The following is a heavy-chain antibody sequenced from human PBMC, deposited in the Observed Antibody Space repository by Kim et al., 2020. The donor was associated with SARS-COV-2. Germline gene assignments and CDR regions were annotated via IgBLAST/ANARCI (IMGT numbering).Heavy chain of an antibody. CDR2: INPNSGGT. CDR3: ARDLGHHWNSCMDV. V-gene: IGHV1-2*04. CDR1: GYTFTGYY. J-gene: IGHJ6*02. D-gene: IGHD1-7*01. Sequence: ASVKVSCKASGYTFTGYYMHWVRQAPGQGLEWMGWINPNSGGTNYAQKFQGWVTMTRDTSISTAYMELSRLRSDDTAVYYCARDLGHHWNSCMDVWGQGTTVTVSS.